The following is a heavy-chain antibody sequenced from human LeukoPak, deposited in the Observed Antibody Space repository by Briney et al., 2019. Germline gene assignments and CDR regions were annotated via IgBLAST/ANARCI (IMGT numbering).Heavy chain of an antibody. J-gene: IGHJ4*02. CDR3: ARGSDGYNPGNFGY. CDR2: IYYSGST. Sequence: SQTLSLTCSVSGDSISGGGYYWSWIRQHPGKGLEWIGCIYYSGSTSYNPSLKSRVTISVDTSKNQFSLKLSSVTAADTAVYYCARGSDGYNPGNFGYWGQGTLVTVSS. D-gene: IGHD5-12*01. V-gene: IGHV4-31*03. CDR1: GDSISGGGYY.